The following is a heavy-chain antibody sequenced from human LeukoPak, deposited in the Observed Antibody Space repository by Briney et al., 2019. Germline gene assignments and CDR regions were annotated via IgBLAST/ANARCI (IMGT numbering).Heavy chain of an antibody. CDR1: GFTFSHYG. D-gene: IGHD4-11*01. CDR2: IWHDGSNK. J-gene: IGHJ4*02. Sequence: PGGSLRLSCAASGFTFSHYGMHWVRQAPGKGLEWVAVIWHDGSNKYYTDSVKGRFSISRDNSRNTQYLEMNSLRVGDTAVYYCAKDAQRGFDYSNSLDYWGQGTLVTVSS. CDR3: AKDAQRGFDYSNSLDY. V-gene: IGHV3-33*06.